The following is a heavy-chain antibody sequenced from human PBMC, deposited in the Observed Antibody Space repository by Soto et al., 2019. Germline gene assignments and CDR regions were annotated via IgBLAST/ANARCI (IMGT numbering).Heavy chain of an antibody. CDR1: GYTFTGYY. CDR3: ARGYYDFWSGAGYYYYYMDV. J-gene: IGHJ6*03. V-gene: IGHV1-2*04. Sequence: ASVKVSCKASGYTFTGYYIHWVRQAPGQGLEWMEWINPNSGGTNYAQKFQGWVTMTRDTSISTAYMELSRLRSDDTAVYYCARGYYDFWSGAGYYYYYMDVWGKGTTVTVSS. D-gene: IGHD3-3*01. CDR2: INPNSGGT.